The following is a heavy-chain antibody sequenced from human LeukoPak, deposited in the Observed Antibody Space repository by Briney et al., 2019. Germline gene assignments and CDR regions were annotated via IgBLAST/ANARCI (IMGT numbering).Heavy chain of an antibody. Sequence: GAAVKVSCKASGYTFSSYGISRVRQAPGQGLEWMGWICGNNGNTNYAQKVQGRVTMTTDTSTSTAYMELRSLRSDDTAVYYCARGRAAGTFWLGYWGQGTLVTVSS. D-gene: IGHD6-13*01. CDR3: ARGRAAGTFWLGY. CDR1: GYTFSSYG. J-gene: IGHJ4*02. CDR2: ICGNNGNT. V-gene: IGHV1-18*01.